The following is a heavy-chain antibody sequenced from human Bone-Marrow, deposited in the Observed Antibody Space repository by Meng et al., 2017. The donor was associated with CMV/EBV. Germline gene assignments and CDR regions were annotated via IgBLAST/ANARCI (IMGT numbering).Heavy chain of an antibody. CDR3: ARAIYGSGSYYNERGSNDY. J-gene: IGHJ4*02. V-gene: IGHV3-7*01. Sequence: GESLKISCAASGFTFSSYWMSWVRQAPGKGLEWVANIKQDGSEKYYVDSVKGRFTISRDNAKNSLYLQMNSLRAEDTAVYYCARAIYGSGSYYNERGSNDYWGQGTLVTVSP. D-gene: IGHD3-10*01. CDR1: GFTFSSYW. CDR2: IKQDGSEK.